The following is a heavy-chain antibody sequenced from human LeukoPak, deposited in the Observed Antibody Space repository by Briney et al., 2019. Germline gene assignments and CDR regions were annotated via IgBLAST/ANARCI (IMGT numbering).Heavy chain of an antibody. Sequence: PGGSLRFSCAASGFTFSSYAMAWVREATGKGLEWVASIKGDGKTIYYVDSVKGRFAISRDNAKNSLFLQMNSLRAEDTGVYHCARSGWDPWLWGQGTLVIVSS. CDR1: GFTFSSYA. CDR2: IKGDGKTI. CDR3: ARSGWDPWL. V-gene: IGHV3-7*04. D-gene: IGHD1-26*01. J-gene: IGHJ4*02.